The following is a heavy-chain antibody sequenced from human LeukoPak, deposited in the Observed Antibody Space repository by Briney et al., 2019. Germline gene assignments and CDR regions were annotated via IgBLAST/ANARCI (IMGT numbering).Heavy chain of an antibody. J-gene: IGHJ6*03. CDR3: ARRMYSYGYVRYYYYYMDV. CDR2: IKQDGSER. V-gene: IGHV3-7*01. D-gene: IGHD5-18*01. CDR1: GFTFSSYW. Sequence: GGSLRPTCAASGFTFSSYWMSWVRQAPGKGLEWVANIKQDGSERYYVDSVKGRFTISRDNAKNSLYLQMNSLRAEDTAVYYCARRMYSYGYVRYYYYYMDVWGKGTTVTVSS.